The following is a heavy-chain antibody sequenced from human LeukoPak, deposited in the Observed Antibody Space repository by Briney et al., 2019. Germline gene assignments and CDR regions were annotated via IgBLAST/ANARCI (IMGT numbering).Heavy chain of an antibody. Sequence: GGSLRLSCAASGFYFYTYGMHWVRQAPGEGLEWVTAISKDGADKYYADSVKGRFTISRDNSKNTVYLQMNSLRPEDTAVYYCAKDDISGYYADFWGQGTLVIVSS. CDR3: AKDDISGYYADF. J-gene: IGHJ4*02. D-gene: IGHD3-22*01. CDR1: GFYFYTYG. CDR2: ISKDGADK. V-gene: IGHV3-30*18.